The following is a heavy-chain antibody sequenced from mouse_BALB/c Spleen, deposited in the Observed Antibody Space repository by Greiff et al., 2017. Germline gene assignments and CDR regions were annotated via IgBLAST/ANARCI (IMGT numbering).Heavy chain of an antibody. Sequence: EVHLVESGGGLVKPGGSLKLSCAASGFTFSDYYMYWVRQTPEKRLEWVATISDGGSYTYYPDSVKGRFTISRDNAKNNLYLQMSSLKSEDTAMYYCARDYGSRGDYAMDYWGQGTSVTVSS. CDR3: ARDYGSRGDYAMDY. CDR1: GFTFSDYY. D-gene: IGHD1-1*01. J-gene: IGHJ4*01. V-gene: IGHV5-4*02. CDR2: ISDGGSYT.